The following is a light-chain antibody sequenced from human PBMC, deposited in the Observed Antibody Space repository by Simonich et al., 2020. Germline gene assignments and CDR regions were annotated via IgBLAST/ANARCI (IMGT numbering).Light chain of an antibody. CDR1: NIGSKN. CDR2: RDS. CDR3: QVWDSSTHVV. J-gene: IGLJ2*01. V-gene: IGLV3-9*01. Sequence: SYELPQLLSVSVALGQTARITCGGNNIGSKNVHWYQQKPGQAPVLVIYRDSNRPSGIPERVSGSNSGNTATLTISRAQAGDEADYYCQVWDSSTHVVFGGGTKLTVL.